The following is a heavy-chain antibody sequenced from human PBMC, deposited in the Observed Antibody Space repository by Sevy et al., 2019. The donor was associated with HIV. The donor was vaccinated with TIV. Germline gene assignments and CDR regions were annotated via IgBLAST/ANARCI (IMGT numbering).Heavy chain of an antibody. V-gene: IGHV3-23*01. Sequence: GSLRLSCAASGFIFSDYAMSWVRQAPGKGLEWVSSIRGGDDSTYYADSVKGRFTVSRDNSKNTLYLQMNTLRAEDTALYYCAKFGDYYDSGGYYWYFDFWGRGTLVTVSS. CDR2: IRGGDDST. CDR3: AKFGDYYDSGGYYWYFDF. J-gene: IGHJ2*01. CDR1: GFIFSDYA. D-gene: IGHD3-22*01.